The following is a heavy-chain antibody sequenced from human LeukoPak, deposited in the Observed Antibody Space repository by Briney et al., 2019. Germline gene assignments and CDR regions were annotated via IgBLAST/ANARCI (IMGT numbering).Heavy chain of an antibody. CDR2: IKQDGSEK. D-gene: IGHD3-22*01. CDR1: GFTFGSYW. Sequence: PGGSLRLSCAASGFTFGSYWMSWVRQAPGKGLEWVANIKQDGSEKYYVDSVKGRFTISRDNAKNSLYLQMNSLRAEDTAVYYCARNPYGTMIVVVTVDYWGQGTLVTVSS. V-gene: IGHV3-7*01. CDR3: ARNPYGTMIVVVTVDY. J-gene: IGHJ4*02.